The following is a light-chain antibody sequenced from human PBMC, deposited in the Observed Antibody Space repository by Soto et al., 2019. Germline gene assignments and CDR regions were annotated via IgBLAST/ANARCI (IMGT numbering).Light chain of an antibody. CDR1: QTIATF. CDR3: QLSHTTLT. V-gene: IGKV1-39*01. Sequence: DIQMTQSPSSLSASVGDRVTITCRASQTIATFLNWYQQKPGKAPKLLIYGASTLQSGVPSRFSGSGSGADFTHTISSLQSEDSATYYCQLSHTTLTFGQGTRLEIK. J-gene: IGKJ5*01. CDR2: GAS.